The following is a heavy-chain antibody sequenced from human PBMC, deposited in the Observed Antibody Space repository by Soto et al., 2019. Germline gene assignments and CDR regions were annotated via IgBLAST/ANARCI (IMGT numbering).Heavy chain of an antibody. V-gene: IGHV3-9*01. J-gene: IGHJ5*02. CDR1: GFTFDDYA. CDR2: ISWKSGSI. CDR3: AKDGSSGWYERWFDP. Sequence: EVQLVESGGGLVQPGRSLRLSCAASGFTFDDYAMHWVRQAPGKGLAWVSGISWKSGSIGYADSVKGRITIARDNAKNSLYLQMNSLRAEDTALYYCAKDGSSGWYERWFDPWGQGTLVTVSS. D-gene: IGHD6-19*01.